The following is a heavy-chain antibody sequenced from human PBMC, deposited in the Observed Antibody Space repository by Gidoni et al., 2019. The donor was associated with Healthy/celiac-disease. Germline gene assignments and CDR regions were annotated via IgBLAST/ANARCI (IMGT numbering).Heavy chain of an antibody. V-gene: IGHV3-49*05. CDR2: IRSKAYGGTT. D-gene: IGHD6-13*01. CDR1: GFTFGDYD. CDR3: TRVGRYSSSWYSYYYGMDV. J-gene: IGHJ6*02. Sequence: EVQLVESGGGLVKPGRSLRLSCTASGFTFGDYDRSWFRQAPGKGLEWVGFIRSKAYGGTTEYAASVKGRFTISSDDSKSIAYLQMNSLKTEDTAVYYCTRVGRYSSSWYSYYYGMDVWGQGTTVTVSS.